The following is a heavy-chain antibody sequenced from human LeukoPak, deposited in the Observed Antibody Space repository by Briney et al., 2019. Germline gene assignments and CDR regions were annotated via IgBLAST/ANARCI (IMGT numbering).Heavy chain of an antibody. J-gene: IGHJ5*02. Sequence: PSETLSLTCAVYGGSFSGYYWSWIRQPPGKGLEWIGEINHSGSTNYNPSLKSRVTISVDTSKNQFSLKLSSVTAADTAVYYCARVSVWGYDFWSGYRANWFDPWGQGTLVTVSS. CDR1: GGSFSGYY. CDR3: ARVSVWGYDFWSGYRANWFDP. CDR2: INHSGST. V-gene: IGHV4-34*01. D-gene: IGHD3-3*01.